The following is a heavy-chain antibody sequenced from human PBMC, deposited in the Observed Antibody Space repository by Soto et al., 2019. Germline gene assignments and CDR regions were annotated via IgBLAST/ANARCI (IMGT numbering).Heavy chain of an antibody. J-gene: IGHJ4*02. V-gene: IGHV4-4*02. Sequence: QVQLQESGPGLVKPSGTLSLTCAVSGDSISSSNWWSWVRQPPGKGLEWIGEIHHSGSTRYSPSLKSRVAISVDKSKNQFSLKLSSVSAADTAVYYCASLGTVVSAFDYWGQGTLGTVSS. D-gene: IGHD2-2*01. CDR2: IHHSGST. CDR3: ASLGTVVSAFDY. CDR1: GDSISSSNW.